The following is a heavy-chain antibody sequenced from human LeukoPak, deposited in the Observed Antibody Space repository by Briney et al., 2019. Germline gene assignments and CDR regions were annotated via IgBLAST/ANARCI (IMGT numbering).Heavy chain of an antibody. CDR1: GESFSEYY. V-gene: IGHV4-34*01. J-gene: IGHJ5*02. CDR3: AFEGPVSGYAFDP. Sequence: PSETPSLTCAVYGESFSEYYWSWIRQPPGKGLEWIGQINHSGGTNYHPSLKTRVTISLDTSKNQVSLKLRSVTAADTAVYYCAFEGPVSGYAFDPWGQGALVAVSS. D-gene: IGHD5-12*01. CDR2: INHSGGT.